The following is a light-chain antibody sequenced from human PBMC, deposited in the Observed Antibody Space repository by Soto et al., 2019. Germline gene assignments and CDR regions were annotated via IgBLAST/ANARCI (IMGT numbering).Light chain of an antibody. CDR1: QSVSSY. J-gene: IGKJ1*01. V-gene: IGKV3-11*01. Sequence: EIVLTQSPATLSLSPGERATLSCRASQSVSSYLAWYQQKPGQAPRLLIYDASNRATGMPARFSGSGSGTDFTLNISSLESVDFAVYYCQQRSHWPPTFGQGTKVEIK. CDR3: QQRSHWPPT. CDR2: DAS.